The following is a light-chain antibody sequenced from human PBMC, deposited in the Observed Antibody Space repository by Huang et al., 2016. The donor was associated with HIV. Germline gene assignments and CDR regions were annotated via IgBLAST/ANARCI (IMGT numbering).Light chain of an antibody. J-gene: IGKJ3*01. CDR1: HDINNT. CDR2: GAS. CDR3: QQLNKYPPGT. Sequence: ALQLTQSPSSLSASVGDRVTITCRASHDINNTLAWCQQKPGRAPQLLSFGASTLQTAVPSRFSGSGSGTNFSLTINRLQPEDFATYYCQQLNKYPPGTFGPGTKVDIK. V-gene: IGKV1D-13*01.